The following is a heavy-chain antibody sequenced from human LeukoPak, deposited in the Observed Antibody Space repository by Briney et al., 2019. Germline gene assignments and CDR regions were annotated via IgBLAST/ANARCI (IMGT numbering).Heavy chain of an antibody. CDR1: GFTFDDYA. D-gene: IGHD3-10*01. CDR3: AKDRQPMVRGVNFDY. Sequence: GGSLRLSCAASGFTFDDYAMHWVRHAPGKGLEWVSGISWNSGSIGYADSVKGRFTISRDNAKNSLYLQMNSLRAEDTALYYCAKDRQPMVRGVNFDYRGQGTLVTVSS. J-gene: IGHJ4*02. CDR2: ISWNSGSI. V-gene: IGHV3-9*01.